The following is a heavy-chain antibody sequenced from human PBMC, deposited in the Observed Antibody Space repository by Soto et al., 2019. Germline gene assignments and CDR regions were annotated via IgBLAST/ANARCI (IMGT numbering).Heavy chain of an antibody. V-gene: IGHV1-69*13. CDR1: GGTFSSYA. Sequence: SVKGSCKASGGTFSSYAISWVRQAPGQGLEWMGGIIPIFGTANYAQKFQGRVTITADESTSTAYMELSSLRSEDTAVYYCASSGDYVYYFDYWGQGTLVTVSS. D-gene: IGHD4-17*01. CDR3: ASSGDYVYYFDY. CDR2: IIPIFGTA. J-gene: IGHJ4*02.